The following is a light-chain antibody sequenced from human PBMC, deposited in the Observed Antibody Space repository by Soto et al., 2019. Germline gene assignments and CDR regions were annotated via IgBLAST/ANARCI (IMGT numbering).Light chain of an antibody. V-gene: IGKV1-12*01. Sequence: DIQMTQSPSSVSASVGDRVTITCRASQAIGDWLAWYQQKPGKAPNLLIYATSTLQSGVPSRFSGRGSETEFSLTISSLQPEYFATYYCQQADISHLTFGGGTSVEI. CDR2: ATS. J-gene: IGKJ4*01. CDR1: QAIGDW. CDR3: QQADISHLT.